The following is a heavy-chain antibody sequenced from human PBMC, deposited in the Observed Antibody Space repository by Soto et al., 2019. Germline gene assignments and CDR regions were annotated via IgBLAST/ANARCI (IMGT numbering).Heavy chain of an antibody. V-gene: IGHV3-7*01. Sequence: GSLRLSCAASGFTFSSYWMSWVRQAPGKGLEWVANIKQDGSEKYYVDSVKGRFTISRDNAKNSLYLQMNSLRAEDTAVYYCARGWLLGYCTNGVCSISDYWGQGP. J-gene: IGHJ4*02. CDR2: IKQDGSEK. CDR1: GFTFSSYW. D-gene: IGHD2-8*01. CDR3: ARGWLLGYCTNGVCSISDY.